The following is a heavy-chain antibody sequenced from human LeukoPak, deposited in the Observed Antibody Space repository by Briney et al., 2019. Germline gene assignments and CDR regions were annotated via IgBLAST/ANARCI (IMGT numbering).Heavy chain of an antibody. J-gene: IGHJ6*04. V-gene: IGHV3-7*03. CDR1: GFTFSSYW. D-gene: IGHD6-13*01. CDR3: ARGKNSSWYRYYYYYGMDV. Sequence: PGGSLRLSCAASGFTFSSYWMSWVRQAPGKGLEWVANINQDGSEKYYVDSVKGRFTISRDNAKNSLYLQMNSLRAEDTAVYYCARGKNSSWYRYYYYYGMDVWGKGTTVTVSS. CDR2: INQDGSEK.